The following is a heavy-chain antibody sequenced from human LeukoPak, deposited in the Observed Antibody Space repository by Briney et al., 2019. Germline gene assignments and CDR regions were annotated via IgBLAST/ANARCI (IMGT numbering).Heavy chain of an antibody. CDR1: GFSFSSYT. D-gene: IGHD6-13*01. J-gene: IGHJ6*03. CDR3: AREDFLGSSWYPYYYYXYMDX. CDR2: INWNGGST. Sequence: PGGSLRLSCAASGFSFSSYTMSWVRQAPGKGLEWVSGINWNGGSTGYADSVKGRFTISRDNAKNSLYLQMNSLRAEDTALYYCAREDFLGSSWYPYYYYXYMDXWXXXTTVTVS. V-gene: IGHV3-20*04.